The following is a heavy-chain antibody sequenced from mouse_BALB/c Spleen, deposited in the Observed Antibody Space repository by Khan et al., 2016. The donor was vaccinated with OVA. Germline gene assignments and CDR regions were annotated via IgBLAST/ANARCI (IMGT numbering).Heavy chain of an antibody. V-gene: IGHV2-6-5*01. Sequence: VQLVESGPGLVAPSQNLSITCTVSGFSLSDYGVSWIRQPPGKGLEWLGVIWGGGSTYYNSALKSRLCICKDNSKRQVFLKMSSLQSDDTAMFYCAKGVWSYYYTLDYWGQGTSVTVSS. J-gene: IGHJ4*01. CDR3: AKGVWSYYYTLDY. CDR1: GFSLSDYG. CDR2: IWGGGST.